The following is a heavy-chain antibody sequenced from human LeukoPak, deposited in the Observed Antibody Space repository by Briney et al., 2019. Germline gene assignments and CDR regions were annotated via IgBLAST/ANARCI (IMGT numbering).Heavy chain of an antibody. J-gene: IGHJ4*02. CDR1: GGSFSGYY. D-gene: IGHD5-24*01. V-gene: IGHV4-34*01. CDR3: ARRDGYNTIDY. CDR2: INHSGST. Sequence: SETLSLTCAVYGGSFSGYYWSWIRQPPGKGLEWIGEINHSGSTNYNPSLKSRVTISVDTSKNHFSLKLSSVTAADTAVYYCARRDGYNTIDYWGQGTLVTVSS.